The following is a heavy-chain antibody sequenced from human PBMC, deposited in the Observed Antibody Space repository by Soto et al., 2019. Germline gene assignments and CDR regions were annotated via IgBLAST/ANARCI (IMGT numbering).Heavy chain of an antibody. V-gene: IGHV4-59*01. CDR3: AREQQQLGLNWFDP. CDR2: IYYSGST. J-gene: IGHJ5*02. D-gene: IGHD6-13*01. CDR1: GGSISSYY. Sequence: SETLSLTCTVSGGSISSYYWSWIRQPPGKGLEWIGYIYYSGSTNYNPSLKSRVTISVDTSKNQFSLKLSSVTAADTAVYYCAREQQQLGLNWFDPWRQGTLVTVSS.